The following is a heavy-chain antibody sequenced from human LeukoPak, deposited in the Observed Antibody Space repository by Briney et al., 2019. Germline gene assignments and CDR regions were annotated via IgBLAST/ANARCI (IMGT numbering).Heavy chain of an antibody. D-gene: IGHD4-17*01. CDR3: ATGHGDYQSRYYYYYYGMDV. V-gene: IGHV1-24*01. Sequence: VSVKVSCKVSGYTLTELSMHWVRQAPGKGLEWMGGFDPEDGETIYAQKFQGRVTMTENTSTDTAYMELSSLRSEDTAVYYCATGHGDYQSRYYYYYYGMDVWGQGTTVTVSS. CDR2: FDPEDGET. CDR1: GYTLTELS. J-gene: IGHJ6*02.